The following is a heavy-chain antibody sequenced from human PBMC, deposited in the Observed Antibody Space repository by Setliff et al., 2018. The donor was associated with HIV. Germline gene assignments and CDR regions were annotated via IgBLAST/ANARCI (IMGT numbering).Heavy chain of an antibody. CDR2: THNSGDT. CDR3: ARGRRRSSTPYYFDY. Sequence: SETLSLTCTVSGGSIGSHYWSWIRQPPGKGLEWIGSTHNSGDTNYNASLKSRVSISLDTSKNQFSLRLSSVTAADTALYYCARGRRRSSTPYYFDYWGQGTLVTVSS. CDR1: GGSIGSHY. V-gene: IGHV4-59*11. J-gene: IGHJ4*02.